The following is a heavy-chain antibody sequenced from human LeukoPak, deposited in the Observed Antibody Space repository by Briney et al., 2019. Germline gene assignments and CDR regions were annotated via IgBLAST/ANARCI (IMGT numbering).Heavy chain of an antibody. CDR1: GGSFSGYY. CDR2: INHSGST. V-gene: IGHV4-34*01. D-gene: IGHD4-11*01. CDR3: ARALSNPSRYGMDV. J-gene: IGHJ6*02. Sequence: SETLSLTCAVYGGSFSGYYWSWIRQPPGKGLEWIGEINHSGSTNYNPSLKSRVTISVDTSKNQFSLKLSSVTAADTAVHYCARALSNPSRYGMDVWGQGTTVTVSS.